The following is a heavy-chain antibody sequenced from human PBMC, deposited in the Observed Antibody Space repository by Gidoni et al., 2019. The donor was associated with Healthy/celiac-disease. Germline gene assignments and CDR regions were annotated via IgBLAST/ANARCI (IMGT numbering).Heavy chain of an antibody. Sequence: VQLQESGPGLAQPSQTLSLTCTASGGSIRRGSYYRSWRRPPAGKGLAWIGRIYTSGSTNYNPSLKSRVTISVDTSKNQFALKLSSVTAADTAVYYCATGYYYDSRGFDYWGQGTRVTVSS. CDR2: IYTSGST. D-gene: IGHD3-22*01. CDR3: ATGYYYDSRGFDY. V-gene: IGHV4-61*02. J-gene: IGHJ4*02. CDR1: GGSIRRGSYY.